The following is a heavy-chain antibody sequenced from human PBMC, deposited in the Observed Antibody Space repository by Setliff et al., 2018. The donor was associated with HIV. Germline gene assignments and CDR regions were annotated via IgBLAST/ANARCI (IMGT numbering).Heavy chain of an antibody. V-gene: IGHV4-4*07. CDR1: GGSLGGYY. CDR2: IFASGTT. D-gene: IGHD3-10*01. Sequence: PSETLSLTCTVSGGSLGGYYWSWIRQPAGKRLEWIGRIFASGTTNYNPSLKSRVSMSIDTSKDQFSLNLNSVTAADTAAYFCARDRSNYGSGSSAYNWFDPWGLGTLVTVSS. J-gene: IGHJ5*02. CDR3: ARDRSNYGSGSSAYNWFDP.